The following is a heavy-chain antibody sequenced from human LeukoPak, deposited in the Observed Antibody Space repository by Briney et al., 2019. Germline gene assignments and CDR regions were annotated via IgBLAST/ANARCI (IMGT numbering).Heavy chain of an antibody. CDR2: IYSGGSA. J-gene: IGHJ6*02. V-gene: IGHV3-53*01. CDR1: GFTVSSNY. CDR3: ARSRDGHNYYYYGMDV. Sequence: GGSLRLSCAASGFTVSSNYMSWVRQAPGKGLEWVSLIYSGGSAYYTDSVKGRFTISRDNSKNTLYLQMNSPRAEDTAVYYCARSRDGHNYYYYGMDVWGQGTTVTVSS. D-gene: IGHD5-24*01.